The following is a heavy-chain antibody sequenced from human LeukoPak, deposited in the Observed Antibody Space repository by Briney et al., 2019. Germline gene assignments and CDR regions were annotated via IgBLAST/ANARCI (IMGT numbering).Heavy chain of an antibody. J-gene: IGHJ1*01. D-gene: IGHD3-16*01. CDR3: ARVRGDFETD. CDR1: GDSSSSGDYY. CDR2: IYYSGNT. Sequence: SQTLSLTCSVSGDSSSSGDYYWSWIRQHPGKGLEWIGYIYYSGNTYYNPSLKRRVMMSVDTSKSQFSLKLISVTAADTAIYYCARVRGDFETDWGQGTLVTVSS. V-gene: IGHV4-31*03.